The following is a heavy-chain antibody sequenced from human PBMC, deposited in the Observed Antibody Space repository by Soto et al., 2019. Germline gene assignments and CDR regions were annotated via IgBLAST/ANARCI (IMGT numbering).Heavy chain of an antibody. CDR2: IVGNGGAT. D-gene: IGHD3-10*01. J-gene: IGHJ4*02. Sequence: EVQLLESGGGLVQPGRSLRLSCAASGFTFSTYAMTWVRQAPGKGLEWVSGIVGNGGATYYADSVKGRFSISRDNSKNTLYLQMNSLRPEDTAVYYCATDYYYDSGSHWGQGTLVIVSA. CDR1: GFTFSTYA. CDR3: ATDYYYDSGSH. V-gene: IGHV3-23*01.